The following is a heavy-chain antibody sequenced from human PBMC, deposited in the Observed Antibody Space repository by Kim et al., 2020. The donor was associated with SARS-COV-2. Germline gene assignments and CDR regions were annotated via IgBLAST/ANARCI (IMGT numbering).Heavy chain of an antibody. Sequence: GGSLRLSCAASGFTFSDYFMSWIRQAPGKGLEWVSYISSSSTYTNYADSVKGRFTISRDNAKNSLYLQMNSLRAEDTAVYYCARDTTTAAADNYYYYGMAVWAQGTTVPFSS. J-gene: IGHJ6*02. V-gene: IGHV3-11*06. D-gene: IGHD6-13*01. CDR3: ARDTTTAAADNYYYYGMAV. CDR2: ISSSSTYT. CDR1: GFTFSDYF.